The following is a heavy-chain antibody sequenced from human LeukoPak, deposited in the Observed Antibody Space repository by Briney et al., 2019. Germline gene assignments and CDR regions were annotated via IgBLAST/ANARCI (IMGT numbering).Heavy chain of an antibody. Sequence: GASVKVSCKASGYTFTGYYMHWVRQAPGQGLEWMGWINPNSGGTNYAQKFQGRVTMTRDTSTSTAYMELRSLRSDDTAVYYCARDQTVGAHPRIYYYYGMDVWGQGTTVTVSS. CDR2: INPNSGGT. J-gene: IGHJ6*02. CDR1: GYTFTGYY. V-gene: IGHV1-2*02. CDR3: ARDQTVGAHPRIYYYYGMDV. D-gene: IGHD1-26*01.